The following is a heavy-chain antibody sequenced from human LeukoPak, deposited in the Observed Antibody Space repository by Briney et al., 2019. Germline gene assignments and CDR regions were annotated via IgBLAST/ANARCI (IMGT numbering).Heavy chain of an antibody. CDR3: ARHSLRKFDL. CDR2: FYYSGST. D-gene: IGHD2-15*01. CDR1: GGSVSPTTFY. Sequence: SETLSLTCTVSGGSVSPTTFYWGWIRQPPGKGLEWIGSFYYSGSTYYKPSLRSRVTMSADTSKNQFSLTLSSVTAADTAVYYCARHSLRKFDLWGQGTLVTVSS. V-gene: IGHV4-39*01. J-gene: IGHJ4*02.